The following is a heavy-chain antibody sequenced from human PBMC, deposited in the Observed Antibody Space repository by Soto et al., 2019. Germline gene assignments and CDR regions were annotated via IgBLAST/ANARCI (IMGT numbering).Heavy chain of an antibody. CDR3: ASEGVVITTYGGVRPAEYTQYYYGMDV. CDR2: IIPIFGTA. J-gene: IGHJ6*02. D-gene: IGHD3-22*01. CDR1: GDTFTSYA. Sequence: SVKVSCKASGDTFTSYAISWVRQAPGQGLEWMGGIIPIFGTANYAQKFQGRVTITADKSTSTAYMELSSLRSEDTAVYYCASEGVVITTYGGVRPAEYTQYYYGMDVWGQGTTVTVSS. V-gene: IGHV1-69*06.